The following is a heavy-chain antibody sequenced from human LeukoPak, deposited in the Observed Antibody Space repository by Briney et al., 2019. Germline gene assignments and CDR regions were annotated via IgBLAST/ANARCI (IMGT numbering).Heavy chain of an antibody. CDR1: GFTFSSYS. CDR3: ARDRRRRWPHHDAFDI. V-gene: IGHV3-21*01. D-gene: IGHD5-24*01. CDR2: ISSSSSYI. J-gene: IGHJ3*02. Sequence: GGSLRLSCAASGFTFSSYSMNWVRQAPGKGLEWVSSISSSSSYIYYADSVKGRFTISRDNAKNSLYLQMNSLRAEDTAVYYCARDRRRRWPHHDAFDIWGQGTMVTVST.